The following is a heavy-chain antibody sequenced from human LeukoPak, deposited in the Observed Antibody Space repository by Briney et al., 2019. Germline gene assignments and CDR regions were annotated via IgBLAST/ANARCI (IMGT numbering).Heavy chain of an antibody. CDR1: GFTFSSYA. D-gene: IGHD6-19*01. V-gene: IGHV3-23*01. Sequence: GGSLRISCAASGFTFSSYAMSWVRQAPGKGLEWVSAISGSGGSTYYADSVKGRFTISRDNSKNTLYLQMNSLRAEDTAVYYCAKDRAGSAVAGGFDYWGQGTLVTVSS. CDR3: AKDRAGSAVAGGFDY. J-gene: IGHJ4*02. CDR2: ISGSGGST.